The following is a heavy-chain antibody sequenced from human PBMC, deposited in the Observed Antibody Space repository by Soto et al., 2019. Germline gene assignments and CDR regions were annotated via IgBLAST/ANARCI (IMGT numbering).Heavy chain of an antibody. Sequence: EVQLVESGGGLVQPGGSLRLSCAASGFTFSNYWMSWVRQAPGKGLEWVANIKQDGSEKYYVDSVKGRFTISRDNAKNSLWLQMNSLRAEDTAMYYCATPSESSDDYWGQGALVTVSS. CDR2: IKQDGSEK. V-gene: IGHV3-7*01. J-gene: IGHJ4*02. CDR3: ATPSESSDDY. CDR1: GFTFSNYW. D-gene: IGHD3-10*01.